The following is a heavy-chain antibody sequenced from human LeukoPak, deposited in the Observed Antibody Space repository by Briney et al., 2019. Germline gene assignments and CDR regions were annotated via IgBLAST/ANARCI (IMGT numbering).Heavy chain of an antibody. V-gene: IGHV4-4*07. CDR2: ICTSGST. D-gene: IGHD1-26*01. Sequence: SETLSLTCNVSGDSISSYYWSWIRQPAGKGLEWIGRICTSGSTACDPSLRSRVTMSLDTSKNQFSLKLTSVTAADTALYYCARDRVGSTSFDYWGQGTLVTVSS. CDR1: GDSISSYY. J-gene: IGHJ4*02. CDR3: ARDRVGSTSFDY.